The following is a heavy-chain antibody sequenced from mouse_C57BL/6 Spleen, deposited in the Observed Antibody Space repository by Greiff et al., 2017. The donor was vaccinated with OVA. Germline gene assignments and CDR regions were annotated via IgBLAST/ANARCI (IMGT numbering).Heavy chain of an antibody. V-gene: IGHV1-55*01. J-gene: IGHJ3*01. Sequence: QVQLQQPGAELVKPGASVKMSCKASGYTFTSYWITWVKQRPGQGLEWIGDIYPGSGSTNYNEKFKSKATLPVDTSSSTAYMKLSSRTSEDSAVEYCARRYYDGSAWFAYWGQGTLVTVSA. CDR1: GYTFTSYW. D-gene: IGHD1-1*01. CDR2: IYPGSGST. CDR3: ARRYYDGSAWFAY.